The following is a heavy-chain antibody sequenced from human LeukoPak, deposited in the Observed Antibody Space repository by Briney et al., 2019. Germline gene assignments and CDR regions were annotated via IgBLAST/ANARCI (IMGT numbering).Heavy chain of an antibody. CDR2: ISGPGETT. CDR3: ARHVAIGIRAFDF. V-gene: IGHV3-23*01. D-gene: IGHD1-14*01. CDR1: GFTFSTYV. Sequence: GGSLRLSCAVSGFTFSTYVMSWVRQAPGKGLEWVSVISGPGETTYYADFVKGRFTISRDNSMNMLYLQMNSLRAEDTALYYCARHVAIGIRAFDFWGQGTLVTVSS. J-gene: IGHJ3*01.